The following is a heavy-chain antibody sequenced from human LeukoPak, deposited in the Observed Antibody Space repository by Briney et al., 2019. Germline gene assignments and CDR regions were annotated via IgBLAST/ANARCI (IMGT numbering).Heavy chain of an antibody. CDR2: ISWNSGSI. CDR1: GFTFDDYA. D-gene: IGHD3-10*01. V-gene: IGHV3-9*01. CDR3: ASSYYYGSGSSN. J-gene: IGHJ4*02. Sequence: GGSLRLSCAASGFTFDDYAMHWVRQAPGKGLEWVSGISWNSGSIGYADSVKGRFTISRDNAKNSLYLQMNSLRAEDTAVYYCASSYYYGSGSSNWGQGTLVTVSS.